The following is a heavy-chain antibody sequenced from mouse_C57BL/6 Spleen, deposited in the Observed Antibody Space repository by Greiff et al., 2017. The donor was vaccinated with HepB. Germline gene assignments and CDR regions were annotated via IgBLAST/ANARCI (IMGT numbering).Heavy chain of an antibody. J-gene: IGHJ2*01. V-gene: IGHV3-6*01. CDR3: AMGSKGFFDY. Sequence: EVKLVESGPGLVKPSQSLSLTCSVTGYSITSGYYWNWIRQFPGNKLEWMGYISYDGSNNYNPSLKNRISITRDTSKNQFFLKLNSVTTEDTATYYCAMGSKGFFDYWGQGTTLTVSS. D-gene: IGHD1-1*01. CDR2: ISYDGSN. CDR1: GYSITSGYY.